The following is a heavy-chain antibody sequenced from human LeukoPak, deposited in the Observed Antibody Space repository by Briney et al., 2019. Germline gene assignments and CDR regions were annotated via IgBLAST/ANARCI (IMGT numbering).Heavy chain of an antibody. V-gene: IGHV2-70*20. J-gene: IGHJ4*02. CDR1: GFSLSTSGMC. D-gene: IGHD5-24*01. CDR3: ARIYQGSGGYNTLDY. CDR2: IDWDDDK. Sequence: SGPALLKPTQTLTLTCTFSGFSLSTSGMCVSWVRQPPGKALEWLALIDWDDDKYYSTSLKTRLTISKDTSKNQVVLTMTNMDPVDTATYYCARIYQGSGGYNTLDYWGQGTLVTVSS.